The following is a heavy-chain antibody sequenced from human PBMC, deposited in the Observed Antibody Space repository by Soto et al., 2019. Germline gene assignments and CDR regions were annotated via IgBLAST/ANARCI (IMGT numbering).Heavy chain of an antibody. J-gene: IGHJ6*02. Sequence: GESLKISCKGSGYSFTSYWIGWVRQMPGKGLEWMGIIYPGDSDTRYSPSFQGQVTISADKSISTAYLQWSSLKASDTAMYYCARRGGDYYDSSGYYGTDPYYHYGMDVWGQGTTVTVSS. D-gene: IGHD3-22*01. CDR2: IYPGDSDT. V-gene: IGHV5-51*01. CDR1: GYSFTSYW. CDR3: ARRGGDYYDSSGYYGTDPYYHYGMDV.